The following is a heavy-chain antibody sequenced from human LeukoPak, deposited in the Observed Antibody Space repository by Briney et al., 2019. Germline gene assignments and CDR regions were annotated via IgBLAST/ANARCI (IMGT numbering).Heavy chain of an antibody. CDR1: GYTFTGYY. J-gene: IGHJ4*02. CDR3: ATWTITTDFDY. V-gene: IGHV1-2*02. Sequence: ASVKVSCKASGYTFTGYYMHWVRQPPGQGLEWMGWINPNSGATKYAQKFQDRVTMTRDTSISTAYMELSRLRSDDTAVYSCATWTITTDFDYWGQGTLVTVSS. CDR2: INPNSGAT. D-gene: IGHD4-11*01.